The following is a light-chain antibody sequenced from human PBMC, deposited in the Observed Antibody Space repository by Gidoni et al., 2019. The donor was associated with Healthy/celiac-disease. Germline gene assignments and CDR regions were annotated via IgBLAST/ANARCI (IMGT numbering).Light chain of an antibody. CDR2: GAS. Sequence: EIVMTPSPATLSVSPGERATLSCRASQSVSSNLAWYQQTPGQAPRLLISGASTRAPGIPARFSGSGSGTEFTLTISSLQSEDFAVYYCQQYNNWPLFTFGPGTKVDIK. CDR1: QSVSSN. V-gene: IGKV3-15*01. CDR3: QQYNNWPLFT. J-gene: IGKJ3*01.